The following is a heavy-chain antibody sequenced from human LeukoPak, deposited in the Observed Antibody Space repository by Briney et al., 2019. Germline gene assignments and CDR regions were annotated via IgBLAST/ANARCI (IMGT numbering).Heavy chain of an antibody. CDR1: GFTFSKHG. Sequence: GGSLRLSCAASGFTFSKHGMNWVRQAPGKGLEWVSGISPSGDITYYADSVKGRFTISRDNSKNTLYLQMNSLRAEDTAVYYCAKDKHPSYYYYYMDVWGKGTTVTISS. CDR3: AKDKHPSYYYYYMDV. J-gene: IGHJ6*03. CDR2: ISPSGDIT. V-gene: IGHV3-23*01.